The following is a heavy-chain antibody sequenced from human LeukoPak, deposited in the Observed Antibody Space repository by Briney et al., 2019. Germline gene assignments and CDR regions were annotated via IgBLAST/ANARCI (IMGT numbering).Heavy chain of an antibody. Sequence: AGRSLRLSCAASGFTFDDYAMHWVRQAPGKGLEWVSGISWNSGSIGYADSVKGRFTISRDNAKNSLYLQMNGLRAEDTALYYCAKAIQGRTWYYYYAMDVWGQGTTVTVSS. D-gene: IGHD3-10*01. J-gene: IGHJ6*02. CDR3: AKAIQGRTWYYYYAMDV. V-gene: IGHV3-9*01. CDR2: ISWNSGSI. CDR1: GFTFDDYA.